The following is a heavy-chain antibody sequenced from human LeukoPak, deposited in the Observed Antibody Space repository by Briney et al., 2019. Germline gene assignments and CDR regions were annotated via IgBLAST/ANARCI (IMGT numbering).Heavy chain of an antibody. D-gene: IGHD2-21*02. V-gene: IGHV5-51*01. J-gene: IGHJ4*02. Sequence: GESLKISCKGSGYSFTSYWIGWVRQMPGKGLEWMGIIYPGDSDTRYSPSFQGQVTISADKSISTAYLQWSSLKASDTAMYYCARQIYCGGDCYSDYYFDYWGQGTLVTVSS. CDR3: ARQIYCGGDCYSDYYFDY. CDR2: IYPGDSDT. CDR1: GYSFTSYW.